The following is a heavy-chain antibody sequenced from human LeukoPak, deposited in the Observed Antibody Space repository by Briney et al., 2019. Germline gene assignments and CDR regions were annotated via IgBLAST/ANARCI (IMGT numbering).Heavy chain of an antibody. J-gene: IGHJ1*01. CDR1: GFTFSSFS. CDR3: AKDTGIAAAGTWEYFQH. D-gene: IGHD6-13*01. Sequence: GRSLRLSCAASGFTFSSFSMNWVRQAPGKGLEWVSAISGSGGSTYYADSVKGRFTISRDNSKNTLYLQMNSLRAEDTAVYYCAKDTGIAAAGTWEYFQHWGQGTLVTVSS. V-gene: IGHV3-23*01. CDR2: ISGSGGST.